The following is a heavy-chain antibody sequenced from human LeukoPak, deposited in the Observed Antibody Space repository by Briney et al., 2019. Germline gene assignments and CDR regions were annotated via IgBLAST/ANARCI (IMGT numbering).Heavy chain of an antibody. CDR2: IIPILGIA. CDR1: GGTFSSYA. Sequence: SVKVSCKASGGTFSSYAISWVRQAPGQGLEWMGRIIPILGIANYAQKFQGRVTITADKSTSTAYMELSSLRSEDTAVYYCASGHKSTVTEAYYYYYGMDVWGQGTMVTVSS. CDR3: ASGHKSTVTEAYYYYYGMDV. D-gene: IGHD4-17*01. V-gene: IGHV1-69*04. J-gene: IGHJ6*02.